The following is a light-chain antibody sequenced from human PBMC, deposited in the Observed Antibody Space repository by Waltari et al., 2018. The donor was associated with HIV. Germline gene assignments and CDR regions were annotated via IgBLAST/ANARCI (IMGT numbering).Light chain of an antibody. J-gene: IGKJ4*01. Sequence: IFLTPFPATLSLSPGESATLSCTANQIVSSYLAWYQQNPGQAPMLLIYDASNSAAGIPARVSDSGDGTDFNRTISSLETEDFAVYDCRPYGSWLVTSGGGPKVAMK. V-gene: IGKV3-11*01. CDR1: QIVSSY. CDR2: DAS. CDR3: RPYGSWLVT.